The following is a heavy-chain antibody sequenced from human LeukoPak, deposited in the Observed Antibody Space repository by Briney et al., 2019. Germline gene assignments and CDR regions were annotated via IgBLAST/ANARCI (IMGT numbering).Heavy chain of an antibody. D-gene: IGHD6-13*01. J-gene: IGHJ4*02. CDR1: GYTFTSYG. CDR3: AMDGFGYSSN. CDR2: INAYNGNT. V-gene: IGHV1-18*01. Sequence: ALVKLSCKASGYTFTSYGISWGRQSPGHGLEWMGWINAYNGNTKYTQKRQGRVSMTTDPSTSTAYMELRSLRSDDTAVYYCAMDGFGYSSNWGQGTLVTVSS.